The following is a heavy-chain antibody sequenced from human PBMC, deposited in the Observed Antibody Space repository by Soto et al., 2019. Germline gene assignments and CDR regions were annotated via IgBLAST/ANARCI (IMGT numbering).Heavy chain of an antibody. CDR3: AKGGITMVRGVPYYMDV. J-gene: IGHJ6*03. CDR2: IYPGDSDT. CDR1: GYIYTSYC. Sequence: SMKISCKYCGYIYTSYCSVCERQMPGKGLEWMGIIYPGDSDTRYSPSFQGQVTISADKSISTAYLQWSSLKASDTAMYYCAKGGITMVRGVPYYMDVWGKGTTVTVSS. V-gene: IGHV5-51*01. D-gene: IGHD3-10*01.